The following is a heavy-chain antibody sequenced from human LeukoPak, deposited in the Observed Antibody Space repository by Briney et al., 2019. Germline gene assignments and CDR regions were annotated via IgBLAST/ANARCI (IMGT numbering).Heavy chain of an antibody. J-gene: IGHJ4*02. Sequence: PGGSPRLSCAASGFTFSSYSMNWVRQAPGKGLEWVSSISSSSSYIYYADSVKGRCTISRDNAKDSLYLQMNSLRAEDTAVYYCATRYCSSTSCYDYWGQGTLVTVSS. V-gene: IGHV3-21*01. D-gene: IGHD2-2*01. CDR2: ISSSSSYI. CDR1: GFTFSSYS. CDR3: ATRYCSSTSCYDY.